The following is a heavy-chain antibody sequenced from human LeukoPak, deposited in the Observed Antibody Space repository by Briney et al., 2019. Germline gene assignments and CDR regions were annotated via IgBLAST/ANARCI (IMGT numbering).Heavy chain of an antibody. D-gene: IGHD3-22*01. J-gene: IGHJ2*01. CDR1: GFTFSSYE. Sequence: GGSLRLSCAASGFTFSSYEMKWVRQAPGEGVEGVSYISSSGSTIYYEASVKGRFTISRDNAKNSLYLKMNSLRAEDTAVYYCARDPPLGGYAVMYFDLWGRGTLVTVSS. CDR2: ISSSGSTI. V-gene: IGHV3-48*03. CDR3: ARDPPLGGYAVMYFDL.